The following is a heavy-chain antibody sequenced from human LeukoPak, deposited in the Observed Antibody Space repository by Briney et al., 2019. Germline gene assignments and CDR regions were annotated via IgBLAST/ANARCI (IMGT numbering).Heavy chain of an antibody. D-gene: IGHD3-22*01. CDR3: ARVPYYDSSGYTEYFQH. V-gene: IGHV1-2*06. J-gene: IGHJ1*01. Sequence: GASVKVSCKASGYTFTGYYMHWVRQAPGQGLEWMGRINPNSGGTNYAQKFQGRVTMTRDTSIRTAYMELSRLRSDDTAVYYCARVPYYDSSGYTEYFQHWGQGTLVTVSS. CDR2: INPNSGGT. CDR1: GYTFTGYY.